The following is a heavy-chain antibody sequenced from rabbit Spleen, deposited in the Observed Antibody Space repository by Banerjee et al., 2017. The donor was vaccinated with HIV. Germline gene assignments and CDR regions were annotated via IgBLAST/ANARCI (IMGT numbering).Heavy chain of an antibody. J-gene: IGHJ4*01. Sequence: QSLEESGGDPVKPEGSLTLTCAASGIDFSGTVYVCWVRQAPGKGLDWIACIFAGGTDTTYYASWAKGRFTISKTSSTTVTLQMTSLTAADTATYFCARGDGYAYGGYDLWGQGTLVTVS. V-gene: IGHV1S40*01. D-gene: IGHD6-1*01. CDR2: IFAGGTDTT. CDR3: ARGDGYAYGGYDL. CDR1: GIDFSGTVY.